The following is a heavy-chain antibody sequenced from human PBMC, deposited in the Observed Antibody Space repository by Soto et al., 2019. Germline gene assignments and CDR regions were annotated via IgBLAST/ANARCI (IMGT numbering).Heavy chain of an antibody. CDR3: ARAPYSSSSPLYFDY. D-gene: IGHD6-6*01. V-gene: IGHV1-69*01. CDR2: SSPIFGTA. J-gene: IGHJ4*02. Sequence: QVQLVQSGAEVQKPGSSVKVSCKASGGTFSSYAISWVRHAPGQGVEWMGGSSPIFGTANYAQKFQGRVTITADESTSTAYMELSSLRSEDTAVYYCARAPYSSSSPLYFDYWGQGTLVTVSS. CDR1: GGTFSSYA.